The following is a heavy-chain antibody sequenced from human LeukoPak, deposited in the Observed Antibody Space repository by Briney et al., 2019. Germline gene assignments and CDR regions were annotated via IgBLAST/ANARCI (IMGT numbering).Heavy chain of an antibody. V-gene: IGHV4-31*03. J-gene: IGHJ3*02. CDR2: IYYSGST. CDR3: ARRTTVVTHYAFDI. Sequence: SQTLSLTCTVSGGSISSGGYYWSWIRQHPGKGLEWIGYIYYSGSTYYNPSLKSRVTISVDTSKNQFSLKLSSVTAADTAVYYCARRTTVVTHYAFDIWGQGTMVTVSS. CDR1: GGSISSGGYY. D-gene: IGHD4-23*01.